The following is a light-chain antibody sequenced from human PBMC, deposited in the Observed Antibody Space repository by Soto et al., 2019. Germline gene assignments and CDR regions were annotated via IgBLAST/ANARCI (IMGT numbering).Light chain of an antibody. V-gene: IGKV1-5*03. CDR2: TAS. J-gene: IGKJ2*01. CDR3: QQYKAFPYT. CDR1: QSVSNW. Sequence: DIQMTQSPSTLSASVGDRVTITCRASQSVSNWLAWYQQIPGKAPNLLIYTASSLESGVPSRFSGSGSGTEFTLTISCLQPDDFATYYCQQYKAFPYTFGLGTKLEIK.